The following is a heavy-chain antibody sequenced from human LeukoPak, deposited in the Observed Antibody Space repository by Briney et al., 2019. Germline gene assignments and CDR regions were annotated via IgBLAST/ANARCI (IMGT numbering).Heavy chain of an antibody. CDR3: ARHPAGDSGRFDY. CDR2: VYYSGSS. CDR1: GGSISSNRYY. D-gene: IGHD1-26*01. Sequence: TETLSLTCSVSGGSISSNRYYWDWIRQSPRKGLEWIGNVYYSGSSFYNPSLRSRVTISIDTSKSQFSLKLSSVTAADTAVYYCARHPAGDSGRFDYWGQGTLVTVAS. J-gene: IGHJ4*02. V-gene: IGHV4-39*01.